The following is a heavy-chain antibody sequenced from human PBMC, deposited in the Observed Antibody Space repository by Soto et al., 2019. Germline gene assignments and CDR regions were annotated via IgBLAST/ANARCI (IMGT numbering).Heavy chain of an antibody. CDR2: IKSKTDGGTT. CDR3: TTEMRDYSNFAFWFDP. D-gene: IGHD4-4*01. J-gene: IGHJ5*02. CDR1: GFTFSNAW. V-gene: IGHV3-15*07. Sequence: PGGSLRISCAASGFTFSNAWMNWVRQAPGKGLEWVGRIKSKTDGGTTDYAAPVKGRFTISRGDSKNTLYLQMNSLKTEDTAVYYCTTEMRDYSNFAFWFDPWGQGTLVTVSS.